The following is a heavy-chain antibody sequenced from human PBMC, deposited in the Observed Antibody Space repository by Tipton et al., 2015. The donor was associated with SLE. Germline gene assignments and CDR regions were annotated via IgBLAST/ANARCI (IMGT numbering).Heavy chain of an antibody. CDR1: GFTFSSYA. CDR3: ARGSWHVDY. Sequence: SLRLSCAASGFTFSSYAMSWVRQAPGKGLEWVSTIVAIGGSTYYADSVKGRFTISRDNAKNTLYLRMNSLRAEDTAVYYCARGSWHVDYWGQGTLVTVSS. V-gene: IGHV3-23*01. D-gene: IGHD6-13*01. CDR2: IVAIGGST. J-gene: IGHJ4*02.